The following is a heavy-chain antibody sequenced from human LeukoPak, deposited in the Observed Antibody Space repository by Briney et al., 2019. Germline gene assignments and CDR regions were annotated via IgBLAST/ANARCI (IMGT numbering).Heavy chain of an antibody. V-gene: IGHV3-66*02. D-gene: IGHD6-13*01. CDR1: GFTVSSNY. CDR2: IYSGGST. CDR3: ARAERYSSIDGMDV. Sequence: GGSLRLSCAASGFTVSSNYMSWVRQAPGKGLEWVSVIYSGGSTCYADSVKGRFTISRDNSKNTLYLQMNSLRAEDTAVYYCARAERYSSIDGMDVWGQGTTVTVSS. J-gene: IGHJ6*02.